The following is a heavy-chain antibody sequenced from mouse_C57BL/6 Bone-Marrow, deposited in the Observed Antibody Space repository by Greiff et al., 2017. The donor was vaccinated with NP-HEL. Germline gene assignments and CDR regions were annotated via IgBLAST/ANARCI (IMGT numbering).Heavy chain of an antibody. CDR1: GFTFSSYA. Sequence: DVKLVESGGGLVKPGGSLKLSCAASGFTFSSYAMSWVRPTPEQRLEWVATISDGGSYTYYPDNVKGRFTISRDNAKNNLYLQMSHLKSEDTAMYYCARVDYSWFAYWGQGTLVTVSA. V-gene: IGHV5-4*03. CDR2: ISDGGSYT. CDR3: ARVDYSWFAY. J-gene: IGHJ3*01. D-gene: IGHD2-4*01.